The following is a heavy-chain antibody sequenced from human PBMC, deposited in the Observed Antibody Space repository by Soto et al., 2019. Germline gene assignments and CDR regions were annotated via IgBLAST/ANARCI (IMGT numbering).Heavy chain of an antibody. CDR3: GRSVL. V-gene: IGHV3-49*04. Sequence: EVQLVESGGGLVQPGRSLRLSCTTSGYTFRDYDLSWVRQAPGKGLEWVSLIRSNANGGITEYAASVKGRFTISTDDSQSIGVFQMTRLRIEATAVYYYGRSVLRGKGTTVTVSS. CDR2: IRSNANGGIT. J-gene: IGHJ6*04. CDR1: GYTFRDYD. D-gene: IGHD1-26*01.